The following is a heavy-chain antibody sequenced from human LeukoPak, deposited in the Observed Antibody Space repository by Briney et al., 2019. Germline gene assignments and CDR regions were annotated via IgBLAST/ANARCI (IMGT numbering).Heavy chain of an antibody. CDR1: GFTVSSSY. Sequence: GGSLRLSCTASGFTVSSSYMSWVRQAPGKGLEWVSVIYSDTRTYYADSVKGRFTISRDNSKNTLYLQMNSLRAEDTAVYYCAKDLVNGEQQLVLPTYYYYYGMDVWGQGTTVTVSS. J-gene: IGHJ6*02. CDR2: IYSDTRT. V-gene: IGHV3-53*01. CDR3: AKDLVNGEQQLVLPTYYYYYGMDV. D-gene: IGHD6-13*01.